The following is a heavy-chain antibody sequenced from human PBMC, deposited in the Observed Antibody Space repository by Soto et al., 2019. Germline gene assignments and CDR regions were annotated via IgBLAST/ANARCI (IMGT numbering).Heavy chain of an antibody. J-gene: IGHJ6*02. CDR1: GYSFTSYW. D-gene: IGHD3-3*01. CDR3: ARQYYDFWSGYPKYYYYGMDV. CDR2: IYPGDSDT. Sequence: PGESLKISCKGSGYSFTSYWIGWVRQMPGKGLEWMGIIYPGDSDTRYSPSFQGKVTISADKSISTAYLQWSSLKASDTAMYYCARQYYDFWSGYPKYYYYGMDVWGQGTTVTVSS. V-gene: IGHV5-51*01.